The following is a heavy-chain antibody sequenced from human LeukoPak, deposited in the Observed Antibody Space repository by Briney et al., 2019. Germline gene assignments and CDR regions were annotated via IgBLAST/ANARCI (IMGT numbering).Heavy chain of an antibody. Sequence: ASVKVSCKASGYTFTGYYMHWVRQAPGRGLEWMGWINPNSGGTNYAQKFQGRVTMTRDTSISTAYMELSRLRSDDTAVYYCARDLVVVVAATVRNWFDPWGQGTLVTVSS. CDR3: ARDLVVVVAATVRNWFDP. CDR2: INPNSGGT. J-gene: IGHJ5*02. V-gene: IGHV1-2*02. CDR1: GYTFTGYY. D-gene: IGHD2-15*01.